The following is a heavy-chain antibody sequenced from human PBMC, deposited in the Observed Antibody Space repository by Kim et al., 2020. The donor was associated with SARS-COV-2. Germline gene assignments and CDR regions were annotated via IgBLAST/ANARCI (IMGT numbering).Heavy chain of an antibody. CDR1: GGSISSSNW. CDR3: ARKRITIFGVVIMEYYYYGMDV. Sequence: SETLSLTCAVSGGSISSSNWWSWVRQPPGKGLEWIGEIYHSGSTNYNPSLKSRVTISVDKSKNQFSLKLSSVTAADTAVYYCARKRITIFGVVIMEYYYYGMDVWGQGTTVTVSS. V-gene: IGHV4-4*02. CDR2: IYHSGST. D-gene: IGHD3-3*01. J-gene: IGHJ6*02.